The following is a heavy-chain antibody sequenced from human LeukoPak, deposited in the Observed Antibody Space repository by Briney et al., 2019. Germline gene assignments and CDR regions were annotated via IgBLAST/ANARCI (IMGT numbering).Heavy chain of an antibody. Sequence: ASVKVSCKVSGYTLTELSMHWVRQAPGQGLEWMGWINPNSGGTNYAQKFQGRVTMTRDTSISTAYMELSRLRSDDTAVYYCAREGVATIGAGGYYYYGMDVWGQGTTVTVSS. D-gene: IGHD5-12*01. CDR1: GYTLTELS. CDR3: AREGVATIGAGGYYYYGMDV. V-gene: IGHV1-2*02. J-gene: IGHJ6*02. CDR2: INPNSGGT.